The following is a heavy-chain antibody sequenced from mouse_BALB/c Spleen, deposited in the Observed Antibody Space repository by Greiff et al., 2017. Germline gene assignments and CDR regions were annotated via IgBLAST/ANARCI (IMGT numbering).Heavy chain of an antibody. CDR1: GFTFSSYT. CDR3: ARHYCPYGYDRFYAMDY. V-gene: IGHV5-9-3*01. Sequence: EVKLLESGGGLVKPGGSLKLSCAASGFTFSSYTMSWVRQTPEKRLEWVATISSGGSYTYYPNSVKGRFTISRDNAKNTLYLHMSSLRSEDTAMYYGARHYCPYGYDRFYAMDYWGQGTSVTVSS. D-gene: IGHD2-2*01. J-gene: IGHJ4*01. CDR2: ISSGGSYT.